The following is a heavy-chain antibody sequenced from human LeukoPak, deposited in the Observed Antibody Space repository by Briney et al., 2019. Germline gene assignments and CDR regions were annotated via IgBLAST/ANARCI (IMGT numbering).Heavy chain of an antibody. V-gene: IGHV3-74*01. CDR2: INSDGSST. J-gene: IGHJ4*02. CDR1: GFTFSSYW. D-gene: IGHD1-26*01. CDR3: TRGIVGATSDY. Sequence: PGGSLRLSCAASGFTFSSYWMHWVRQAPGKGLVWVSRINSDGSSTNYADSVKGRFTISRDNARNTLYLQMNSLRAEDTAVYFCTRGIVGATSDYWGQGTLVTVSS.